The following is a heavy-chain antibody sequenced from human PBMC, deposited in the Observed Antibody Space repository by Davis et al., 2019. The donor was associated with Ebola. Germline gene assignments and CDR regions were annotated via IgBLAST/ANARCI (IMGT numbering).Heavy chain of an antibody. CDR1: GFTFGDYA. CDR2: IRSKAYGGTT. J-gene: IGHJ5*02. Sequence: GESLKISCTASGFTFGDYAMSWVRQAPGKGLEWVGFIRSKAYGGTTEYAASVKGRFTISRDDSKSIAYLQMNSLKTEDTAVYYCTRALYAAAAGRVFNWFDPWGQGTLVTVSS. CDR3: TRALYAAAAGRVFNWFDP. D-gene: IGHD6-13*01. V-gene: IGHV3-49*04.